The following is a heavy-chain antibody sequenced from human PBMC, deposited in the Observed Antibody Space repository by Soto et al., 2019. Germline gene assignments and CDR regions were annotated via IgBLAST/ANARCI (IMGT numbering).Heavy chain of an antibody. CDR2: ISYDGSNK. D-gene: IGHD5-12*01. V-gene: IGHV3-30*18. CDR1: GFTFSSYG. Sequence: PGGSLRLSCAASGFTFSSYGMHWVRQAPGKGLEWVAVISYDGSNKYYADSVKGRFTISRDNSKNTLYLQMNSLRAEDTAVYYCAKDGWLMLYYYYYYMDVWGKGTTVTVSS. CDR3: AKDGWLMLYYYYYYMDV. J-gene: IGHJ6*03.